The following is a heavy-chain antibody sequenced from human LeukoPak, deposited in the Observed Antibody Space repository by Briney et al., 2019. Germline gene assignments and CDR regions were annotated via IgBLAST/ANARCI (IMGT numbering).Heavy chain of an antibody. J-gene: IGHJ2*01. D-gene: IGHD1-26*01. CDR2: ISSSSYI. CDR3: AREGYSGSYSGL. CDR1: GFTFSSYS. Sequence: GGSLRLSCAASGFTFSSYSMNWVRQAPGKGLEWVSSISSSSYIYYADSVKGRFTISRDNAKNSLYLQMNSLRAEDTAVYYCAREGYSGSYSGLWGRGTLVTVSS. V-gene: IGHV3-21*01.